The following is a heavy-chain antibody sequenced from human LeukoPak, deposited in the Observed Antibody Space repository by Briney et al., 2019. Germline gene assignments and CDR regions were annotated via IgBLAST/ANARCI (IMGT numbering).Heavy chain of an antibody. D-gene: IGHD3-3*01. J-gene: IGHJ4*02. CDR1: GFTFGTYW. CDR3: ARAPRPGFWSGYCEY. Sequence: GGSLRLSCAASGFTFGTYWMSWVRQTPGKGLEWVANIKQDGSVEYYVDSVKGRFTISRDNAKNSLYLQMNSLRGEDTAVYFCARAPRPGFWSGYCEYWGQGTLVTVSS. CDR2: IKQDGSVE. V-gene: IGHV3-7*04.